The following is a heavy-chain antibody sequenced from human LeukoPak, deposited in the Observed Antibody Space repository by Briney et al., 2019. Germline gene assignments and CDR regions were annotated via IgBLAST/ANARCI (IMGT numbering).Heavy chain of an antibody. Sequence: GGSLRLSCAASGFTLSSYSMNWVRQAPGKGLEWVSSISSSSSYIYYADSVKGRFTISRDNAKNSLYLQMNSLRAEDTAVYYCARGKDIVVVVAANYYGMDVWGQGTTVTVSS. CDR1: GFTLSSYS. D-gene: IGHD2-15*01. CDR3: ARGKDIVVVVAANYYGMDV. V-gene: IGHV3-21*01. CDR2: ISSSSSYI. J-gene: IGHJ6*02.